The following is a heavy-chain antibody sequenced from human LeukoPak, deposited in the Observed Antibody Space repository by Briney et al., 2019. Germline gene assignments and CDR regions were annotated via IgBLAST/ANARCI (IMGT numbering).Heavy chain of an antibody. V-gene: IGHV4-39*01. D-gene: IGHD6-13*01. CDR1: GFTFNNYW. Sequence: PGGSLRLSCAASGFTFNNYWMHWVRQPPGKGLEWIGTMSNSGSTYYNPSLKSRVTISGDTSKNQFSLKLSSVTAADTAVFYCARRSQTTAGRGIDYWGQGTLVTVSS. J-gene: IGHJ4*02. CDR2: MSNSGST. CDR3: ARRSQTTAGRGIDY.